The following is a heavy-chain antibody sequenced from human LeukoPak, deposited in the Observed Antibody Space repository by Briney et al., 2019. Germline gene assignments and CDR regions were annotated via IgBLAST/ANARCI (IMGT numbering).Heavy chain of an antibody. CDR1: GFTLSDYY. CDR3: ERRREFIDY. J-gene: IGHJ4*02. V-gene: IGHV3-11*01. CDR2: SSSSGSTM. Sequence: PGGSLRLSCAASGFTLSDYYMSWIRQAPGKGLEWVSYSSSSGSTMYYADSVKGRFAISRDNAKNSLYLQMNSLRAEDTAVYYCERRREFIDYWGQGTLVTVSS. D-gene: IGHD3-10*01.